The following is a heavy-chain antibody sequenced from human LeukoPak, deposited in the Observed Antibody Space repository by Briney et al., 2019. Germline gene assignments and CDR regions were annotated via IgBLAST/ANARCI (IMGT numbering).Heavy chain of an antibody. D-gene: IGHD3-10*01. CDR3: ARDLPDYYGSGSYYNAVY. J-gene: IGHJ4*02. Sequence: GGSLRLSCAASGFTFSDYYMSWIRQAPGKGLEWVSYISSSGSTIYYADSVKGRFTISRYNAKNSLYLQMNSLRAEDTAVYYCARDLPDYYGSGSYYNAVYWGQGTLVTVSS. CDR2: ISSSGSTI. CDR1: GFTFSDYY. V-gene: IGHV3-11*01.